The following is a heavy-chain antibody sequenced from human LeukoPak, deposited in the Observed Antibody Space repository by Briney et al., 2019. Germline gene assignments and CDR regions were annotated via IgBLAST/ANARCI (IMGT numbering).Heavy chain of an antibody. CDR1: GGSFSGYY. J-gene: IGHJ5*02. CDR3: AREGSSDSDWFDP. CDR2: INHSGST. Sequence: SETLSLTCAVYGGSFSGYYWSWIRQPPGKGLEWIGEINHSGSTNYNPSLKSRVTVSVDTSKNQFSLKLSSVTAADTAVYYCAREGSSDSDWFDPWGQGTLVTVSS. V-gene: IGHV4-34*01. D-gene: IGHD6-6*01.